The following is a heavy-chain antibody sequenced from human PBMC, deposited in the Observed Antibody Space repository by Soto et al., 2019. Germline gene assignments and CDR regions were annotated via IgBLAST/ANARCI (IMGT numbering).Heavy chain of an antibody. CDR1: GDSISNYH. CDR2: IYHSGRT. Sequence: QVHLQESGPGLVKPSGTLSLTCTVSGDSISNYHWSWIRQPPGKGLEWIGYIYHSGRTNYNPSLKNRVTISVDTSKNQFSLKVRSVTAADTAVYYCARSPAGTTGWYFDLWGRGTLVTVSS. V-gene: IGHV4-59*08. D-gene: IGHD2-2*01. CDR3: ARSPAGTTGWYFDL. J-gene: IGHJ2*01.